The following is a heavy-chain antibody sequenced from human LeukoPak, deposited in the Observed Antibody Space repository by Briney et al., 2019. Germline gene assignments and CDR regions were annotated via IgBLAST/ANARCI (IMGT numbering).Heavy chain of an antibody. CDR2: INSDGSST. J-gene: IGHJ4*02. V-gene: IGHV3-74*01. CDR1: GFTFSSYL. CDR3: ARELAAGALDY. D-gene: IGHD6-13*01. Sequence: GGSLRLSCAASGFTFSSYLMHWVRQAPGKGLVWVSRINSDGSSTSYADSVKGRFTISRDNAKNTLYLQMNSLRAEDTAVYYCARELAAGALDYWGQGTLVTVSS.